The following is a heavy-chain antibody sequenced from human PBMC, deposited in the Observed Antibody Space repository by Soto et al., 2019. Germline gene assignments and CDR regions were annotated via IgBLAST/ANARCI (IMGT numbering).Heavy chain of an antibody. J-gene: IGHJ6*02. V-gene: IGHV1-69*02. CDR1: GGTFSSYT. Sequence: QVQLVQSGVEVKKPGSSVKVSCKASGGTFSSYTISWVRQAPGQGLEWMGRIIPILGIANYAQKFQGRVTSTADKSTSTAYKELCSLRSEDTAVYYCTRGKPELRPSHGMDVWGQGTTVTVSS. CDR3: TRGKPELRPSHGMDV. CDR2: IIPILGIA. D-gene: IGHD1-7*01.